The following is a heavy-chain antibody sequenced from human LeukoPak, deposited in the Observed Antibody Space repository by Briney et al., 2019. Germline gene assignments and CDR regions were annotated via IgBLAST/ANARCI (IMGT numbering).Heavy chain of an antibody. CDR2: ISGSGGST. V-gene: IGHV3-23*01. CDR1: GFTFSSYA. Sequence: GGSLRLSCAASGFTFSSYAMSWVRQAPGKGLEWVSAISGSGGSTYYADSVKGRFTISRDNSKNTLYLQMSSLRAEDTAVYYCAKDPRDIVATIWGGDYWGQGTLVTVSS. J-gene: IGHJ4*02. D-gene: IGHD5-12*01. CDR3: AKDPRDIVATIWGGDY.